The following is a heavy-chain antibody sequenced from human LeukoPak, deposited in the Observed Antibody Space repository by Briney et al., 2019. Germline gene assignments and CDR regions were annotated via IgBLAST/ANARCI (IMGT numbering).Heavy chain of an antibody. CDR3: AREIGGHEPDY. CDR2: ISWNSGSI. Sequence: PGRSLRLSCAASGFTFDDYAMHWVRQAPGKGLEWVSGISWNSGSIGYADSVKGRFTISRDNAKNSLYLQMNSLRAEDTALYYCAREIGGHEPDYWGQGTLVTVSS. J-gene: IGHJ4*02. D-gene: IGHD1-14*01. CDR1: GFTFDDYA. V-gene: IGHV3-9*01.